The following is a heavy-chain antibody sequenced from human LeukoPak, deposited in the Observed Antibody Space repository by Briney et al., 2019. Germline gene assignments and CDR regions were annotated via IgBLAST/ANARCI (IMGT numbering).Heavy chain of an antibody. CDR1: GFTFSSYS. D-gene: IGHD1-26*01. V-gene: IGHV3-48*01. Sequence: GSLRLSCAASGFTFSSYSMNWVRQAPGKGLEWVSYISSSSSTIYYAGSVKGRFTISRDNAKNSLYLQMNSLRAEDAAVYYCARDEVGATLYYYYGMDVWGQGTTVTVSS. CDR3: ARDEVGATLYYYYGMDV. CDR2: ISSSSSTI. J-gene: IGHJ6*02.